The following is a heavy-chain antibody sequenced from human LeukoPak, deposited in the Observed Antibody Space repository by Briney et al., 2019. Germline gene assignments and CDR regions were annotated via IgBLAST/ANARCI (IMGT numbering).Heavy chain of an antibody. V-gene: IGHV1-18*04. D-gene: IGHD2-2*01. J-gene: IGHJ4*02. Sequence: GASAKVSCKASGYTFSDYYIHWVRQAPGQGLEWMGWISGNNDNPNYGQKFQGRFTVTTDSSTSTAYMELRNLRFDDTAVYYCARDGTSTDDYWGQGTLVTVSS. CDR2: ISGNNDNP. CDR1: GYTFSDYY. CDR3: ARDGTSTDDY.